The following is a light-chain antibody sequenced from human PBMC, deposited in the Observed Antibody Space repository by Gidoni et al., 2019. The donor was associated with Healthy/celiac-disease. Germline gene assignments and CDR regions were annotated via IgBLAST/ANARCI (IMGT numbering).Light chain of an antibody. CDR1: QGIPSY. CDR2: AAS. J-gene: IGKJ1*01. Sequence: DIQLTQSPSFLSASVRDRVTITCRASQGIPSYLAWYQQKPGKAPKLLIYAASTLQSGVPSRFSGSGSGTEFTLTISSLQPEDFATYYCQQRNSYPRTFGQGTKVEIK. V-gene: IGKV1-9*01. CDR3: QQRNSYPRT.